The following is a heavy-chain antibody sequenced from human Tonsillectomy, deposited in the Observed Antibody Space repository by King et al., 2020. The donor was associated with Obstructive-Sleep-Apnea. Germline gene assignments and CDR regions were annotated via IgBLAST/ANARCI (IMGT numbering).Heavy chain of an antibody. CDR3: AGDPQRDSRGWYGMDY. J-gene: IGHJ4*02. CDR1: GFTFSSYA. Sequence: VQLVESGGGVVQPGRSLRLSCAASGFTFSSYAMHWVRQAPGKGLEWVAVISYDGSNKYYADSVKGRFTISRDNSKNTLYLQMNSLRAEDTAVYYWAGDPQRDSRGWYGMDYWGRGTLVPASS. CDR2: ISYDGSNK. D-gene: IGHD6-19*01. V-gene: IGHV3-30*04.